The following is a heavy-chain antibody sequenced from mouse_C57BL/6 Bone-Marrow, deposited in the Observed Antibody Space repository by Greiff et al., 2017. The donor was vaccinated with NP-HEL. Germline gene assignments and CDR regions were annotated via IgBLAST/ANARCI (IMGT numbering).Heavy chain of an antibody. V-gene: IGHV1-22*01. CDR2: INPNNGGT. J-gene: IGHJ2*01. D-gene: IGHD2-4*01. CDR1: GYTFTDYN. Sequence: EVQLQQSGPELVKPGASVKMSCKASGYTFTDYNMHWVKQSHGKSLEWIGYINPNNGGTSYNQKFKGKATLTVNKSSSTAYMELRSLTSEDSAFYYCASGRGLRLDYWGQGTTLTVSS. CDR3: ASGRGLRLDY.